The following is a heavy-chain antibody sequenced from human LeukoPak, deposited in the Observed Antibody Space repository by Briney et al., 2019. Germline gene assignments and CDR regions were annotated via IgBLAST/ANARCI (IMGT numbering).Heavy chain of an antibody. D-gene: IGHD3-22*01. CDR1: GGSISSGGYY. CDR2: IYYSGST. J-gene: IGHJ4*02. CDR3: AGARRYYYDSSGYSFDY. V-gene: IGHV4-31*03. Sequence: SQTLSLTCTVSGGSISSGGYYWSWIRQHPGKGLEWIGYIYYSGSTNYNPSLKSRVTISVDTSKNQFSLKLSSVTAADTAVYYCAGARRYYYDSSGYSFDYWGQGTLVTVSS.